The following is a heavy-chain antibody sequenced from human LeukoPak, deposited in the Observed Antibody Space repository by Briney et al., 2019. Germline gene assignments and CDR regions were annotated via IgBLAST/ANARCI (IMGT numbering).Heavy chain of an antibody. CDR3: ARANKFECFPDY. V-gene: IGHV3-23*01. D-gene: IGHD3-16*01. CDR2: ISGSGGST. CDR1: GFTFSSYG. J-gene: IGHJ4*02. Sequence: QPGGSLRLSWAPSGFTFSSYGMTWVRKVPGRGLEWVSAISGSGGSTYYADSVKGRFTISRDNAKNSLYLQMNSLRAEDTAVYCCARANKFECFPDYWGQGTLVTVSS.